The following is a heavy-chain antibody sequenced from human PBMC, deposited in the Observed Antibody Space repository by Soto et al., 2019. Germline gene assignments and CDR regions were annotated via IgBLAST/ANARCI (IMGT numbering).Heavy chain of an antibody. D-gene: IGHD3-10*01. J-gene: IGHJ4*02. V-gene: IGHV1-2*04. CDR2: INPNSGGT. Sequence: ASVKVSCKASGYTFTGYYMHWVRQAPGQGLEWMGWINPNSGGTNYAQKFQGWVTMTRDTSISTAYMELNSLRAEDTAVYYCVRYHAPGSYQVYWGQGTLVTVSS. CDR1: GYTFTGYY. CDR3: VRYHAPGSYQVY.